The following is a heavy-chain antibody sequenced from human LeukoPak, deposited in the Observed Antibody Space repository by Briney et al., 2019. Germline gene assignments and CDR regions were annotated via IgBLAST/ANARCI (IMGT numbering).Heavy chain of an antibody. CDR2: IYHSGST. CDR3: ARGKVTYYYDSSGYYP. D-gene: IGHD3-22*01. Sequence: SQTLSLTCAVSGGSISSGGYSWSWIRQPPGKGLEWIGYIYHSGSTYYNPSLKSRVTISVDRSKNQFSLKLSSVTAADTAVYYCARGKVTYYYDSSGYYPWGQGTLVTVSS. V-gene: IGHV4-30-2*01. CDR1: GGSISSGGYS. J-gene: IGHJ5*02.